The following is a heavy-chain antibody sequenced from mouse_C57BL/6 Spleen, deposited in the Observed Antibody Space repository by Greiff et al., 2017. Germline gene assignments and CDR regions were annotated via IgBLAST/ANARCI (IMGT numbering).Heavy chain of an antibody. CDR3: ARSYDDSLFDY. Sequence: EVQLQESGPELVKPGASVTISCTASGYSFTGYYMNWVKQSPEKSLEWIGEIKPSTGGTTYNQKFKAKATLTVYKSSSTAYMQLKSLTSEDSAVYYCARSYDDSLFDYWGQGTTLTVSS. CDR2: IKPSTGGT. V-gene: IGHV1-42*01. CDR1: GYSFTGYY. J-gene: IGHJ2*01. D-gene: IGHD2-13*01.